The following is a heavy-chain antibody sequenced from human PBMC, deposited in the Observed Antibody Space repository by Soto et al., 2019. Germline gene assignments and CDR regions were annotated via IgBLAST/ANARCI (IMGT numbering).Heavy chain of an antibody. Sequence: EVQLVESGGDLVKPGGSMRLACTASDFTFSDAWINWVRQAPGKGLEWVGRIKSKANGGTPYFAAIVKGRFAISRDDPKDMVYLQMNSMSVEDTAMCYCSTDSYFTMKLVRFDFGGHGTPVAVSS. J-gene: IGHJ4*01. V-gene: IGHV3-15*07. D-gene: IGHD3-3*01. CDR2: IKSKANGGTP. CDR3: STDSYFTMKLVRFDF. CDR1: DFTFSDAW.